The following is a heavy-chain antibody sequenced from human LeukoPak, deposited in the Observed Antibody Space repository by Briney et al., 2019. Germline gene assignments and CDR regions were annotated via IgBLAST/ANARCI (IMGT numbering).Heavy chain of an antibody. D-gene: IGHD5-24*01. J-gene: IGHJ3*02. CDR3: AKDEYEMGWHVPDAFDM. CDR1: GFTFSTHA. V-gene: IGHV3-23*01. Sequence: GGSLRLSCAASGFTFSTHAMNWVRQAPGKGLEWVSRISHNGITTYYAESVKGRFTISRDNSKDTLYLQMHSLGAGDTAVYYCAKDEYEMGWHVPDAFDMCGQGTMVTVPS. CDR2: ISHNGITT.